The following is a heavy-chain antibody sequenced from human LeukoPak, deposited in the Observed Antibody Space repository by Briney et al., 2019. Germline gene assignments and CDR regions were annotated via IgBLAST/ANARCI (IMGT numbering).Heavy chain of an antibody. J-gene: IGHJ3*02. V-gene: IGHV3-66*01. CDR1: GFTVSTNY. CDR2: IYSGDNT. CDR3: AELAQAVADKGHDAFDI. Sequence: PGGSLRLSCAASGFTVSTNYMSWVRQAPGKGLEWVSLIYSGDNTYYADSVKGRFTISRDNSKNTLYLQMNSLRAEDTAVHYCAELAQAVADKGHDAFDIWGQGTMVTVSS. D-gene: IGHD6-19*01.